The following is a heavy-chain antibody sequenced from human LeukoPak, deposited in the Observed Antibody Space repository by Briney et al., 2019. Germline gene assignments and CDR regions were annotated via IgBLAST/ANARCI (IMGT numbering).Heavy chain of an antibody. CDR1: GFTVTSNH. Sequence: GGSLRLSCAASGFTVTSNHMNWVRQAPGKGLEWVSIIYTGGTTHYADSLKDGFTISRDDSINTLYLQMNSLRAEDTAVYYCARDSSSYYFDYWGQGTLVTGS. CDR3: ARDSSSYYFDY. J-gene: IGHJ4*02. CDR2: IYTGGTT. D-gene: IGHD6-6*01. V-gene: IGHV3-66*01.